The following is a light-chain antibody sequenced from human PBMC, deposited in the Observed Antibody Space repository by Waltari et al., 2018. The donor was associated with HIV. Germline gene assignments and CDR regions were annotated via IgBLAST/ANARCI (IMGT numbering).Light chain of an antibody. CDR1: SSTLGAGSD. CDR3: QSFDSSLTTSGVI. CDR2: ANI. V-gene: IGLV1-40*01. Sequence: QSVLTQPPSVSGAPGQRVTISCTGSSSTLGAGSDVHWYQQLPGTAPKLLIYANINRPSGVPDRFSGSKSGSSASLAITGLQAEDEAHYYCQSFDSSLTTSGVIFGGGTKLTVL. J-gene: IGLJ2*01.